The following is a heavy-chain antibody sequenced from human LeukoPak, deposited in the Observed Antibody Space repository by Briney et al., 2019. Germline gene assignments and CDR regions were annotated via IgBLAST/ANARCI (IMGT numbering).Heavy chain of an antibody. CDR1: GFTFSSYW. J-gene: IGHJ4*02. D-gene: IGHD4-17*01. V-gene: IGHV3-74*01. CDR3: AKDIDHDYGDYEAGYYFDY. Sequence: GGSLRLSCAASGFTFSSYWMHWVRQAPGKGLVWVSRINSDGSSTSYADSVKGRFTISRDNAKNSLYLQMSSLRAEDTALYYCAKDIDHDYGDYEAGYYFDYWGQGTLVTVSS. CDR2: INSDGSST.